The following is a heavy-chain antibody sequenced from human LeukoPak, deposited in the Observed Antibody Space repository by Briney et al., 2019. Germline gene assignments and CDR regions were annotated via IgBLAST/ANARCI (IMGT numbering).Heavy chain of an antibody. V-gene: IGHV3-48*01. Sequence: GGSLRLSCAASGFTFSSYSMNWIRQAPGKGLEWISYIGISSGNTKYADSVKGRFTISGDKAKNLVYLQMNSLRVEDTAVYYCARDTKYAFDNWGQGTLVTVSS. D-gene: IGHD2-2*01. CDR3: ARDTKYAFDN. J-gene: IGHJ4*02. CDR2: IGISSGNT. CDR1: GFTFSSYS.